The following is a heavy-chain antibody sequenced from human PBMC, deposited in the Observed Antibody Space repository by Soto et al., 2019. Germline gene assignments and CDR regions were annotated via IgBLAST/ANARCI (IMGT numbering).Heavy chain of an antibody. V-gene: IGHV3-74*01. CDR2: ISSDGSST. Sequence: EVQLVESGGGSVQPGGSLRLSCAASGLSLSNFWMHWVRQAPGKGLEWVSHISSDGSSTDYADSVKGRFTISRANAKNTLDLHMNNLRAEDTAVYYCARDTAVSARVDPGTGEYYYGMDAWGQGTTVTVSS. CDR1: GLSLSNFW. CDR3: ARDTAVSARVDPGTGEYYYGMDA. J-gene: IGHJ6*02. D-gene: IGHD4-17*01.